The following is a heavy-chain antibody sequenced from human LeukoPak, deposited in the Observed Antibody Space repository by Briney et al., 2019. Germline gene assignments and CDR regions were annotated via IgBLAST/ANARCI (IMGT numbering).Heavy chain of an antibody. D-gene: IGHD3-3*01. V-gene: IGHV4-61*02. CDR1: GGSISSGSYH. Sequence: SETLSLTCTVSGGSISSGSYHWSWIRQPGGKGLEWIGRIYTSGSTNYNPSLKSRVTISVDTSKNQFSLKLSSVTAADTAVYYCARAPLGGDFWSGSYYFDYWGQGTLVTVSS. J-gene: IGHJ4*02. CDR2: IYTSGST. CDR3: ARAPLGGDFWSGSYYFDY.